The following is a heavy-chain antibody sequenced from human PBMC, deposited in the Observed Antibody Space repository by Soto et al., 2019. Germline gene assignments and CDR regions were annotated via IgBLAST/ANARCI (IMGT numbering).Heavy chain of an antibody. J-gene: IGHJ4*02. V-gene: IGHV3-11*06. CDR1: GFTFSDYY. CDR3: ARENSSSSLDY. CDR2: ISSSSSYT. D-gene: IGHD6-6*01. Sequence: GGSLRLSCAASGFTFSDYYMSWIRQAPGKGLEWVSYISSSSSYTNYADSVKGRFTISRDNAKNSLYLQMNSLRAEDTAVYYCARENSSSSLDYWGQGTLVTVSS.